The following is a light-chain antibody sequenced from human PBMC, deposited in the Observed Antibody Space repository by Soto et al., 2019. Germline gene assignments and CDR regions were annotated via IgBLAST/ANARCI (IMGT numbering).Light chain of an antibody. J-gene: IGKJ1*01. CDR1: HSISIW. CDR2: KAS. CDR3: QHYNTYSWT. Sequence: DIQMTQSPSTLSASVGDRVTITCRASHSISIWLAWYQQKPGKAPKLLIYKASSLESGVPSRFSGSGSGTEFTLSISSLQPDDFATYYCQHYNTYSWTFGQGTKVEIK. V-gene: IGKV1-5*03.